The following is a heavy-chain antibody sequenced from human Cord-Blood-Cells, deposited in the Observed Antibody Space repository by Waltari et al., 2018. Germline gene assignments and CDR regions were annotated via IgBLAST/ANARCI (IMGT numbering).Heavy chain of an antibody. V-gene: IGHV4-34*01. Sequence: QVQLQQWGAGLLKPSETLSLTCAVYGGSFSGYYWSWIRPPPGKGLEWIGEINHSGSTNYNPSLKSRVTISVDTSKNQFSLKLSSVTAADTAVYYCARRLLTGDGPPFDYWGQGTLVTVSS. J-gene: IGHJ4*02. D-gene: IGHD7-27*01. CDR1: GGSFSGYY. CDR3: ARRLLTGDGPPFDY. CDR2: INHSGST.